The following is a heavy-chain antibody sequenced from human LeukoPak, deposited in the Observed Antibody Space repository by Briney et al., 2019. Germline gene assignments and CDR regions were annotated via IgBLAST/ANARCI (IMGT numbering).Heavy chain of an antibody. D-gene: IGHD3-10*01. CDR2: IYHSGST. Sequence: PSETLSLTCAVSGGSISSSNWWSWARQPPGKGLEWIGEIYHSGSTNYNPSLKSRVTISVDKSKNQSSLKLSSVTAADTAVYYCARDSGSGSYYGMGVWGKGTTVTVSS. V-gene: IGHV4-4*02. J-gene: IGHJ6*04. CDR3: ARDSGSGSYYGMGV. CDR1: GGSISSSNW.